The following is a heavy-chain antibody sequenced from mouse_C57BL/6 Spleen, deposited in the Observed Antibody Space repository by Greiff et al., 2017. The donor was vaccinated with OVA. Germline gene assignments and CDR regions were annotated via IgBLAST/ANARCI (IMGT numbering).Heavy chain of an antibody. D-gene: IGHD1-1*01. Sequence: QVQLQQSGAELVRPGTSVKVSCKASGYAFTNYLIEWVKQRPGQGLEWIGVINPGSGGPNYNEKFKGKATLTAEKSSSTAYMQLSSLTSEDSAVYFCARGGYGTGYFDYWGQGTTLTVSS. CDR3: ARGGYGTGYFDY. CDR1: GYAFTNYL. V-gene: IGHV1-54*01. J-gene: IGHJ2*01. CDR2: INPGSGGP.